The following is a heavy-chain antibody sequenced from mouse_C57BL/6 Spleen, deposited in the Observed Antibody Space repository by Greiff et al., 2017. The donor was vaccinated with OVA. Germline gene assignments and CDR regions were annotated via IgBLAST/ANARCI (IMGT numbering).Heavy chain of an antibody. CDR3: ARGGPHKDYFDY. V-gene: IGHV1-66*01. CDR2: IYPGSGNT. CDR1: GFSFTSYY. Sequence: QVQLQQSGPELVKPGASVKISCTASGFSFTSYYIHWVKQRPGQGLEWIGWIYPGSGNTKYNEKFKGKATLTADTSSSTAYMQLSSLTSEDSAVYYCARGGPHKDYFDYWGQGTTLTVSS. J-gene: IGHJ2*01. D-gene: IGHD6-1*01.